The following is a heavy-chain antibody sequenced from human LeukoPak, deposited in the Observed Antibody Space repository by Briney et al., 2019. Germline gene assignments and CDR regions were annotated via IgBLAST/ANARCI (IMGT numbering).Heavy chain of an antibody. D-gene: IGHD2-21*02. CDR2: ISSSGSTI. CDR1: GFTFSSYA. CDR3: ARELGAYCGGDCYSMGNAFDI. Sequence: PGGSLRLSCAASGFTFSSYAMSWVRQAPGKGLEWVSYISSSGSTIYYADSVKGRFTISRDNAKNSLYLQMNSLRAEDTAVYYCARELGAYCGGDCYSMGNAFDIWGQGTMVTVSS. J-gene: IGHJ3*02. V-gene: IGHV3-48*04.